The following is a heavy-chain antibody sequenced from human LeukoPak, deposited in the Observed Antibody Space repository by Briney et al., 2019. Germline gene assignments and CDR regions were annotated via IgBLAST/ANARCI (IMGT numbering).Heavy chain of an antibody. J-gene: IGHJ4*02. Sequence: NPGGSLRLSCAASGCTFSSYSMNWVRQAPGKGLEWVSSISSSSSYIYYADSVKGRFTISRDNAKNSRYLKMNSLRAEDTAVYYCARGAPVSPRGLFDYWGQGTLVTVSS. CDR1: GCTFSSYS. CDR3: ARGAPVSPRGLFDY. D-gene: IGHD3-10*01. V-gene: IGHV3-21*01. CDR2: ISSSSSYI.